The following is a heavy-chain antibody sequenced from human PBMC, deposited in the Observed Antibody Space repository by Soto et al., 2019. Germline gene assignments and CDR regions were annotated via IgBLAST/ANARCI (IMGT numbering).Heavy chain of an antibody. V-gene: IGHV4-39*01. D-gene: IGHD2-15*01. J-gene: IGHJ5*02. Sequence: SETLSLTCTVSGGSVSSSSYYWGWIRQPPGKGLEWIGSIYYSGSTYYNPSLKSRVTISVDTSKNQFSLKLSSVTAADTAVYYCASSYGLVVVVEATHPKYKWFDLLHQGTLVTVSS. CDR2: IYYSGST. CDR3: ASSYGLVVVVEATHPKYKWFDL. CDR1: GGSVSSSSYY.